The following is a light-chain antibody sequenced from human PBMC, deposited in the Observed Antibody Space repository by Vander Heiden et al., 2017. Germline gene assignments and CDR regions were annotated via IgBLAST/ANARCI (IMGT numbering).Light chain of an antibody. V-gene: IGLV1-47*01. J-gene: IGLJ2*01. CDR2: RSN. CDR3: AAWDDSLDCVV. Sequence: QAVLTQAPSVSGTPGQRVAITCSGSSSNIGTNDVYWYQHLPGTAPKLLIYRSNQWSSGVPDRFSGSRSGTSASLAISGLRSDDEADYFCAAWDDSLDCVVFGGGTKLTVL. CDR1: SSNIGTND.